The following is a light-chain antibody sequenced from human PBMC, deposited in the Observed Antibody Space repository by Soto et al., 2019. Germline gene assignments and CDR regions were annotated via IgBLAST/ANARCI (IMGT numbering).Light chain of an antibody. J-gene: IGKJ5*01. Sequence: EIVLTQSPGTLSLSPGERATLSCRASQSVPRNYLAWYQQKPGQAPRLLIYGTSSRATGIPDRFSGSGSGTDFTLTISILEPEDFAVFYCQQYGRSITFGQGTQLDIK. CDR1: QSVPRNY. CDR3: QQYGRSIT. V-gene: IGKV3-20*01. CDR2: GTS.